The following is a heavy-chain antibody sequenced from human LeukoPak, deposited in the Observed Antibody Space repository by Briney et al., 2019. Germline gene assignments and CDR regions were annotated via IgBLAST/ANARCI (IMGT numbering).Heavy chain of an antibody. CDR1: GGSISNTNW. J-gene: IGHJ4*02. CDR3: AREGGPYRPLDY. Sequence: SQTLSLTCGVSGGSISNTNWWTWVRPPPGKGLEWIGEVNLQGSTNYNPSLKSRVAISVDKSENHISLKLTSVTAADTAVYYCAREGGPYRPLDYSGQGTLVTVAS. V-gene: IGHV4-4*02. CDR2: VNLQGST.